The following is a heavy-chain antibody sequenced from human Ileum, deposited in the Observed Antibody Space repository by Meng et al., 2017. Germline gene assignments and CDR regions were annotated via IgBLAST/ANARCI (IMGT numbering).Heavy chain of an antibody. CDR2: MNPNSGNT. CDR1: GVIFNSYD. CDR3: ARRTQSTGTALGY. J-gene: IGHJ4*02. Sequence: QVQLVQSGPEVTKPGASVTVSCKASGVIFNSYDINWVRQAPRQGLEWMGWMNPNSGNTGFAQKFQDRITMTRDTSINTAYMELSSLTSEDTAVYYCARRTQSTGTALGYWGQGTLVTVSS. D-gene: IGHD1-1*01. V-gene: IGHV1-8*01.